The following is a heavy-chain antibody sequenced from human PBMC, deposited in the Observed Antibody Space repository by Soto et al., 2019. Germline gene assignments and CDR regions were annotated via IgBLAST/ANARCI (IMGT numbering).Heavy chain of an antibody. CDR3: ARDRGYCSGGSCYSAQSEY. CDR2: ISAYNGNT. V-gene: IGHV1-18*01. D-gene: IGHD2-15*01. Sequence: ASVKVSCKASGYTFTSYGISWVRQAPGQGLEWMGWISAYNGNTNYAQKLQGRVTMTTDTSTSTAYMELRSLRSDDTAVYYCARDRGYCSGGSCYSAQSEYWGQGTLVTVSS. J-gene: IGHJ4*02. CDR1: GYTFTSYG.